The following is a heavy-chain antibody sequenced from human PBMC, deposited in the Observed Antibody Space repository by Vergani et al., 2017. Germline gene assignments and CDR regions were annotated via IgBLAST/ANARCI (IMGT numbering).Heavy chain of an antibody. Sequence: EVQLVESGGGLVKPGGSLRLSCAASGFTFSSYSMNWVRQAPGKGLEWVSVIYSGGSTYYADSVKGRFTISRDNSKNTLYLQMNSLRAEDTAVYYCARDGGYSSSWYGFDYWGQGTLVTVSS. CDR2: IYSGGST. J-gene: IGHJ4*02. CDR1: GFTFSSYS. CDR3: ARDGGYSSSWYGFDY. D-gene: IGHD6-13*01. V-gene: IGHV3-66*01.